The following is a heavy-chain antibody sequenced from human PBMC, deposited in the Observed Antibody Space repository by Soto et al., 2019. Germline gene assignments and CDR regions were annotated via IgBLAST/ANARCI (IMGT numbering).Heavy chain of an antibody. CDR2: ISAHNGNT. D-gene: IGHD1-1*01. CDR1: VYAFTTYG. Sequence: HVHLVQSGAEVKKPGASVKVSCKGSVYAFTTYGITWVRQAPGQGLEWMGWISAHNGNTNYAQKLQGRVTVTRDTSTSTAYMELRSLRSDDKAVYYCARGRYGDYWGQGPLVTVSS. CDR3: ARGRYGDY. V-gene: IGHV1-18*01. J-gene: IGHJ4*02.